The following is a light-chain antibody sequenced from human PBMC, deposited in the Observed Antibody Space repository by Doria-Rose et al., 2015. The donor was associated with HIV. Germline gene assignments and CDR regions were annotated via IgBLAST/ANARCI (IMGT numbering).Light chain of an antibody. J-gene: IGKJ1*01. Sequence: EIVLTQSPGTLSLSPGERATLSCRASQSFSSTYLAWYQQKPGQALSLLIYDGSTRATGIPDRFSASGSGTDFTLTINRLEHEDFALYYCHQYGTSWTIGQGTKVEI. V-gene: IGKV3-20*01. CDR2: DGS. CDR3: HQYGTSWT. CDR1: QSFSSTY.